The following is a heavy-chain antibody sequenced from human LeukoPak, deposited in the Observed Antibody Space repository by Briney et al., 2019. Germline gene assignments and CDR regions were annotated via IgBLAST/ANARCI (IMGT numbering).Heavy chain of an antibody. CDR3: ARDGYNRAFDI. V-gene: IGHV3-7*01. Sequence: GGSLRLSCAASGFTFSSYWMSWVRQAPGKGLEWVANVKQDGSEKYYVDSVKGRFTISRDNAKNSLYLQMNSLRAEDTAVYYCARDGYNRAFDIWGQGTMVTVSS. CDR1: GFTFSSYW. D-gene: IGHD5-24*01. CDR2: VKQDGSEK. J-gene: IGHJ3*02.